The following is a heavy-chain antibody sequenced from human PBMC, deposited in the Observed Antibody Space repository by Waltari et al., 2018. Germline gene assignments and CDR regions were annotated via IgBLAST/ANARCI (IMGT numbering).Heavy chain of an antibody. J-gene: IGHJ4*02. CDR1: GFTFDDYA. V-gene: IGHV3-9*01. Sequence: EVQLVESGGGLVQPGRSLRLSCAASGFTFDDYAIHWVRQAPGKGLEWVSGISWNSGSIGYADSVKGRFTISRDNAKNSLYLQMNSLRAEDTALYYCAKDSAGGYSSSWYYLDYWGQGTLVTVSS. CDR2: ISWNSGSI. CDR3: AKDSAGGYSSSWYYLDY. D-gene: IGHD6-13*01.